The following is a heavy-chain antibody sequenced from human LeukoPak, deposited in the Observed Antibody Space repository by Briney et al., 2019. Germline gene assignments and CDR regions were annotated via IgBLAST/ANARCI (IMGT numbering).Heavy chain of an antibody. D-gene: IGHD3-3*01. J-gene: IGHJ4*02. CDR2: INHSGST. CDR1: GGSFSGYY. Sequence: SETLSLTCAVYGGSFSGYYLSWIRQPPGKGLEGIVEINHSGSTNYNPSLKSRVTISVDTSKNQFSLKLSSVNAAGQGVYYCARWEQNYDFWRVGSLGEYRGQGDQVNVSS. CDR3: ARWEQNYDFWRVGSLGEY. V-gene: IGHV4-34*01.